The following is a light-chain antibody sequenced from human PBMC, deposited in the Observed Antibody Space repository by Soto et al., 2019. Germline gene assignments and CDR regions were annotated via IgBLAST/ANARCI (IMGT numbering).Light chain of an antibody. Sequence: EIVLTQSPVTLSLSAGETATLSCRASQSVRDYLAWYQQKPGQAPRLLIYDASNRATGIPARFSGSGSGTDFTLSIISLEPEDFATYYCQQYNSYPSTFGQGTKLEIK. V-gene: IGKV3-11*01. CDR1: QSVRDY. J-gene: IGKJ2*01. CDR2: DAS. CDR3: QQYNSYPST.